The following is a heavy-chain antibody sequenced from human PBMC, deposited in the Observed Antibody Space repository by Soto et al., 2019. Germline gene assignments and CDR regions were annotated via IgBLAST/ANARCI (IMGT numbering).Heavy chain of an antibody. V-gene: IGHV4-34*01. CDR2: INHSGST. D-gene: IGHD5-18*01. CDR3: ARGGFRRGYSELGYYGMDV. Sequence: SETLSLTCAVYGGSFSGYYWSWIRQPPGKGLEWIGEINHSGSTNYNPSLKSRVTISVDTSKNQFSLKLSSVTAADTAVYYCARGGFRRGYSELGYYGMDVWGQGTTVTVAS. J-gene: IGHJ6*02. CDR1: GGSFSGYY.